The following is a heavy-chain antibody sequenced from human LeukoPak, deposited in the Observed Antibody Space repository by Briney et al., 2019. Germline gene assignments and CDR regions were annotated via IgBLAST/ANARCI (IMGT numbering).Heavy chain of an antibody. V-gene: IGHV3-30*02. CDR1: GFTFSSYG. D-gene: IGHD4-17*01. Sequence: GGSLRLSCAASGFTFSSYGMHWVRQAPAEGLEWGAFIRYDGSNKYYADSVKGRFTISRDNSKNTLYLQMNSLRAEDTAVYYCANLDGDYLDYWGQGTLVTVSS. CDR3: ANLDGDYLDY. J-gene: IGHJ4*02. CDR2: IRYDGSNK.